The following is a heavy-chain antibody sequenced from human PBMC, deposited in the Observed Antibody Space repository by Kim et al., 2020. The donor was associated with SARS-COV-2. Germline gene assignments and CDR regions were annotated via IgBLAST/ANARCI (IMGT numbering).Heavy chain of an antibody. D-gene: IGHD6-19*01. J-gene: IGHJ4*02. CDR1: GFTFSDYY. Sequence: GGSLRLSCAASGFTFSDYYMSWIRQAPGKGLEWVSYISSSSSYTNYADSVKGRFTISRDNANSLYLQMNSLRAEDTAVYYCAREGQWLVPDYWGQGTLGTVSS. CDR2: ISSSSSYT. V-gene: IGHV3-11*05. CDR3: AREGQWLVPDY.